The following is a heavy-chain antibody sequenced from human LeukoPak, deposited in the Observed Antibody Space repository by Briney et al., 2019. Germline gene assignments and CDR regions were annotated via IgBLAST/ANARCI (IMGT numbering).Heavy chain of an antibody. Sequence: GGSLILSFAASGFNFSASSMHWVRQASGKGPEWVGQIRGNPNNYATLYSVSVKGRFTMSRDDSKNTTSLQLSSLKTDDTAVYYCTSYPTTTAPYWGQGVLVTVSS. J-gene: IGHJ4*02. V-gene: IGHV3-73*01. CDR3: TSYPTTTAPY. CDR2: IRGNPNNYAT. CDR1: GFNFSASS. D-gene: IGHD4-11*01.